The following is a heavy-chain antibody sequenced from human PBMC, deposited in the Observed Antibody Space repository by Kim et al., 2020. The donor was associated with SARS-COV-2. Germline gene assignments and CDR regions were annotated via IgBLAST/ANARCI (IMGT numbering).Heavy chain of an antibody. J-gene: IGHJ3*02. Sequence: SETLSLTCTVSGGSISSGGYYWSWIRQHPGKGLEWIGYIYYSGSTYYNPSLKSRVTISVDTSKNQFSLKLSSVTAADTAVYYCAREVEVWWEDAFDIWGQGTMVTVSS. V-gene: IGHV4-31*03. CDR1: GGSISSGGYY. CDR3: AREVEVWWEDAFDI. D-gene: IGHD2-21*01. CDR2: IYYSGST.